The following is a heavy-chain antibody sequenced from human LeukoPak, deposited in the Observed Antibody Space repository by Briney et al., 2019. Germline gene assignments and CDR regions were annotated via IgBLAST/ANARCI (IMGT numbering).Heavy chain of an antibody. V-gene: IGHV4-30-4*01. CDR1: GGSISSGDYY. CDR3: ARDSSYYFSAGRGAIDY. D-gene: IGHD1-26*01. CDR2: IYYSGNT. J-gene: IGHJ4*02. Sequence: PSQTPSLTCTVSGGSISSGDYYWSWIRQPPGKGLEWIGYIYYSGNTHYNPSLKSRVTISVDTSKNQFSLKLNSVTAADTAVYYCARDSSYYFSAGRGAIDYWGQGTLVTVSS.